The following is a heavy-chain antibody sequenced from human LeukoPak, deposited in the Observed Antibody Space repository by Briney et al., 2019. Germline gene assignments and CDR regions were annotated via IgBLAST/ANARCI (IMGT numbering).Heavy chain of an antibody. Sequence: PGGSLRLSCAASGFTFDDYGMSWVRQAPGKGLEWVSGINWNGGSTGYADSVKGRFTISRDDAKKSLYLQMDSLRAEDTAVYFCARFAEVYYYVDVWGTGTTVIVSS. D-gene: IGHD2-21*01. CDR3: ARFAEVYYYVDV. V-gene: IGHV3-20*04. CDR1: GFTFDDYG. J-gene: IGHJ6*03. CDR2: INWNGGST.